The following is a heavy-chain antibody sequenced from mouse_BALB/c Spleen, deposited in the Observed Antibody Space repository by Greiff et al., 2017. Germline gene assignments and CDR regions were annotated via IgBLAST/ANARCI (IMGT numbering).Heavy chain of an antibody. CDR1: GFNIKDTY. Sequence: EVQRVESGAELVKPGASVKLSCTASGFNIKDTYMHWVKQRPEQGLEWIGRIDPANGNTKYDPKFQGKAPITADTSSNTAYLQLSSLTSEDTAVYYCARSYYDAMDDWGQGTSVTVSS. J-gene: IGHJ4*01. V-gene: IGHV14-3*02. CDR3: ARSYYDAMDD. CDR2: IDPANGNT.